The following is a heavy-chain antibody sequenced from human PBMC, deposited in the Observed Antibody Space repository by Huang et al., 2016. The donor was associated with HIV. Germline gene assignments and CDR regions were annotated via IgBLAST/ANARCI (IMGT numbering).Heavy chain of an antibody. Sequence: QVHLVQSGAEVKKPGASVKVSCKASGYIFTDYGITWVRQAPGQGLEWMGWVSAYNGKPYYAQSLQGRVPMTTDTSTNTAHLELRGRRSDDTAVYYCARSADCSSISCYGRPVHFYYYMDVWGEGTTVTVSS. CDR3: ARSADCSSISCYGRPVHFYYYMDV. CDR2: VSAYNGKP. V-gene: IGHV1-18*01. CDR1: GYIFTDYG. D-gene: IGHD2-2*01. J-gene: IGHJ6*03.